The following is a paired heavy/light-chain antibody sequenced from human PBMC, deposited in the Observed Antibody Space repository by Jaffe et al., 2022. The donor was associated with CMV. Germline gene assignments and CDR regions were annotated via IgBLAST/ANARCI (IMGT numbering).Heavy chain of an antibody. V-gene: IGHV3-21*01. Sequence: EVQLVESGGGLVKPGGSLRLSCAASGFTFSSYSMNWVRQAPGKGLEWVSSISSSSSYIYYADSVKGRFTISRDNAKNSLYLQMNSLRAEDTAVYYCARDWYYDFWSGYPNNWFDPWGQGTLVTVSS. CDR1: GFTFSSYS. D-gene: IGHD3-3*01. CDR2: ISSSSSYI. J-gene: IGHJ5*02. CDR3: ARDWYYDFWSGYPNNWFDP.
Light chain of an antibody. CDR1: QSLLHSDGKTY. CDR2: EVS. CDR3: MQGIHLRT. J-gene: IGKJ1*01. Sequence: DIVMTQTPLSLSVTPGQPASISCKSSQSLLHSDGKTYLYWYLQKPGQSPQLLIYEVSSRFSGVPDRFSGSGSGTDFTLKISRVEAEDVGVYYCMQGIHLRTFGQGTKVEIK. V-gene: IGKV2-29*02.